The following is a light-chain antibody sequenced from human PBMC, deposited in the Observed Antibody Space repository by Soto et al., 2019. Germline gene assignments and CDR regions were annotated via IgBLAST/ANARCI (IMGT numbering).Light chain of an antibody. Sequence: QSVLTQPPSASGSPGQSVTISCTGTSSDVGIYNYVSWYQQQPGKAPKLMIYEVDKRPSGLPNRFSGYKSGNTASLTVSGLQADDEADYYSSSDAGGNHLVFGGGTKLTVL. CDR1: SSDVGIYNY. CDR2: EVD. V-gene: IGLV2-8*01. CDR3: SSDAGGNHLV. J-gene: IGLJ3*02.